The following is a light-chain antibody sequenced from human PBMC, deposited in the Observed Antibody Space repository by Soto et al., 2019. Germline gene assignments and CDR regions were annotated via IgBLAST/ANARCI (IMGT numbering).Light chain of an antibody. V-gene: IGLV1-44*01. J-gene: IGLJ2*01. CDR2: TNN. Sequence: QSVLTQPPSASGTPGQRVTISCSGSSSNIGRYTGNWYHQLPGAAPTLLITTNNHRPAGVPDRFSGSKSGTSASLAISGLQSTDEDDDYCAAWDDSLNPPVFGGGTKLTVL. CDR1: SSNIGRYT. CDR3: AAWDDSLNPPV.